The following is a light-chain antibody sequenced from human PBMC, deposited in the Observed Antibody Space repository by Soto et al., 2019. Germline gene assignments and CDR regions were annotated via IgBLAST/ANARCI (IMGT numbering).Light chain of an antibody. V-gene: IGKV1-33*01. CDR2: DAS. Sequence: DIQMTQSPSSLSASVGDRVTITCQASQDISNYLNWYQQKPGKAPKLLIYDASNLEKGVPSRFNGSGSGTDFTFTISSLQPEDIATYYCQQYDNLPPFTFGPGTKVDI. CDR1: QDISNY. CDR3: QQYDNLPPFT. J-gene: IGKJ3*01.